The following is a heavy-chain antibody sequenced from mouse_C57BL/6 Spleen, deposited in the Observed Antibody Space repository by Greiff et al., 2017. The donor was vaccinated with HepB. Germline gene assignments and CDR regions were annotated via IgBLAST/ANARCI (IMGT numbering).Heavy chain of an antibody. J-gene: IGHJ2*01. Sequence: EVQLQQSGTVLARPGASVKMSCKTSGYTFTSYWMHWVKQRPGQGLEWIGAIYPGNSDTSYNQKFKGKAKLTAVTSASTAYMELSSLTNEDSAVYYCTRWAIYAGYYQDYWGQGTTLTVSS. CDR3: TRWAIYAGYYQDY. CDR1: GYTFTSYW. V-gene: IGHV1-5*01. CDR2: IYPGNSDT. D-gene: IGHD2-3*01.